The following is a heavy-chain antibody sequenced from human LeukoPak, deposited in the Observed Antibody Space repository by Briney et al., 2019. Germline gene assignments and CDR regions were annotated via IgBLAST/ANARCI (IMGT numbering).Heavy chain of an antibody. V-gene: IGHV3-30*04. D-gene: IGHD5-18*01. CDR1: GFTFISYS. CDR2: MSYDGTNK. Sequence: GRSLRLSCAASGFTFISYSVNWVRQAPGRGLEWVALMSYDGTNKYYADSVKGRFTISIDNSKNTLYLQMNSLRAEDTAVYYCARDNGYSNGHPFDYWGQGTLVTVSS. CDR3: ARDNGYSNGHPFDY. J-gene: IGHJ4*02.